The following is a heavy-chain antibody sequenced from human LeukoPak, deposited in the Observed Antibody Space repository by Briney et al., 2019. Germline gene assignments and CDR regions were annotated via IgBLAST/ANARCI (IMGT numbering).Heavy chain of an antibody. CDR2: AYYNGET. D-gene: IGHD3-10*01. Sequence: SETLSLTCTVSGGSIISDNYYWAWIRQPPGKGLEWIGSAYYNGETYYNPSLKSRVTISVDTSKNQFSLKLSSVTAADTAVYYCAREAYCGSGSYIDYWGQGTLVTVSS. V-gene: IGHV4-39*07. J-gene: IGHJ4*02. CDR1: GGSIISDNYY. CDR3: AREAYCGSGSYIDY.